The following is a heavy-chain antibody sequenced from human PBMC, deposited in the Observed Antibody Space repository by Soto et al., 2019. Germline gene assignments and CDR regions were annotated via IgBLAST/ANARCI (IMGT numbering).Heavy chain of an antibody. Sequence: QVHLEESGPGLVRPSGTLSLPCNVSGVPISSYDWWTWVRQTPGKGMEWIGEIYHNGRANYNPSLKSRFSLSVDKSKNQFALNLQSLTAADTAVYYCARGTLIGISTRNWFDPWGQGTQVTVSS. CDR2: IYHNGRA. V-gene: IGHV4-4*02. J-gene: IGHJ5*02. CDR3: ARGTLIGISTRNWFDP. D-gene: IGHD3-3*02. CDR1: GVPISSYDW.